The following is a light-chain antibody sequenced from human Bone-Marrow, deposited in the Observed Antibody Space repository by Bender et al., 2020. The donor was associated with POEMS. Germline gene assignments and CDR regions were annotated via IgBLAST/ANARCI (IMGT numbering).Light chain of an antibody. CDR3: QSYDNSLGGWV. CDR1: SSNTGSGYD. CDR2: GYN. J-gene: IGLJ3*02. Sequence: QSALTQPPSASGTPGQRVTISCTGSSSNTGSGYDINWYQHLPGTAPKLLIYGYNNRPSGVSSRFSGSKSGNTASLTISGLQPEDEADYYCQSYDNSLGGWVFGGGTKLTVL. V-gene: IGLV1-40*01.